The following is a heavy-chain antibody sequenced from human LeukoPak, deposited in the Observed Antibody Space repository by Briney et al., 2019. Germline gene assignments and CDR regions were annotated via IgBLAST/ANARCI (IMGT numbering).Heavy chain of an antibody. D-gene: IGHD1-26*01. J-gene: IGHJ5*02. Sequence: GGSLRLSCAASGFTFFRYWMTWVRQAPGRGLELVANIKEDGSEKYYVDSVKGRFTISRDNGKNSLYLQMNSLRAEDTAVYFCVYGGSYYIAWGQGTLVTVSS. CDR3: VYGGSYYIA. CDR2: IKEDGSEK. V-gene: IGHV3-7*01. CDR1: GFTFFRYW.